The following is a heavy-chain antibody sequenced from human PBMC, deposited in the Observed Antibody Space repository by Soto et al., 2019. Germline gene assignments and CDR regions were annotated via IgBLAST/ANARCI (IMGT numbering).Heavy chain of an antibody. V-gene: IGHV2-5*01. CDR1: GFSFTTSGVG. D-gene: IGHD2-15*01. CDR2: IYWNGNE. Sequence: QISLRESGPTLVKPTQTLTLTCTFSGFSFTTSGVGVGWFRQPPGQALQWLALIYWNGNERYSPSLNNRLTVTKDTSKNQVVLTMTNVDPVDTATYYCAHELSGYYYVMDVLGQGTNVTVSS. J-gene: IGHJ6*02. CDR3: AHELSGYYYVMDV.